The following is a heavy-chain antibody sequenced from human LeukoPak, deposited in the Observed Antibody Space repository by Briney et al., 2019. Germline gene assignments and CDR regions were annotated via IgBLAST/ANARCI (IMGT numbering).Heavy chain of an antibody. CDR1: GFTFSSYG. J-gene: IGHJ4*02. Sequence: QPGGSLRLSCAASGFTFSSYGMHWVRQAPGKGLEWVSYISSSSSTIYYADSVKGRFTISRDNAKNSLYLQMNSLRAEDTAVYYCARGLEESTDYWGQGTLVTVSS. CDR3: ARGLEESTDY. V-gene: IGHV3-48*04. CDR2: ISSSSSTI.